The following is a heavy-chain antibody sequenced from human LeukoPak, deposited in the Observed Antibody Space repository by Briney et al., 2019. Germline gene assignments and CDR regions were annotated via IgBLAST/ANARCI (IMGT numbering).Heavy chain of an antibody. V-gene: IGHV4-61*01. J-gene: IGHJ6*02. D-gene: IGHD3-22*01. CDR1: GGSVSSGSYY. Sequence: SETLSLTCTVSGGSVSSGSYYWSWIRQPPGKGLEWIGYIYYSGSTNYNPSLKSRVTISVDTSKNQFSLKLSSVTAADTAVYYCARSYDSSGYYPGGLDYYYYGMDVWGQGTTVTVSS. CDR2: IYYSGST. CDR3: ARSYDSSGYYPGGLDYYYYGMDV.